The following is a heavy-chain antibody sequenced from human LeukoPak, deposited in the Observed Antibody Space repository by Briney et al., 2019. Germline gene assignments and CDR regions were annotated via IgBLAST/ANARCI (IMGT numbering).Heavy chain of an antibody. D-gene: IGHD2-2*01. V-gene: IGHV4-59*01. CDR3: ARVNCSSTSCRDNWFDP. CDR1: GGSISSYY. Sequence: PSETLSLTCTVSGGSISSYYWSWIRQPPGKGLEWIGYIYYSGSTNYNPSLKSRVTISVDTSKNQFSLKLSSVTAADTAVYYCARVNCSSTSCRDNWFDPWGQGTLVTVSS. J-gene: IGHJ5*02. CDR2: IYYSGST.